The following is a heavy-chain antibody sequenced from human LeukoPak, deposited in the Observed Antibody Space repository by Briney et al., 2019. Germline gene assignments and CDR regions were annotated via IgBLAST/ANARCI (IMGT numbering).Heavy chain of an antibody. CDR3: ARDLGGGWLVVPAAIFDY. Sequence: PGGSLRLSCAASGFTFSSYSMNWVRQAPGKGLEWVSSISGSSSYIYYADSVKGRFTISRDNAKNSLYLQMNSLRAEDTAVYYCARDLGGGWLVVPAAIFDYWGQGTLVTVSS. J-gene: IGHJ4*02. CDR2: ISGSSSYI. CDR1: GFTFSSYS. V-gene: IGHV3-21*01. D-gene: IGHD2-2*01.